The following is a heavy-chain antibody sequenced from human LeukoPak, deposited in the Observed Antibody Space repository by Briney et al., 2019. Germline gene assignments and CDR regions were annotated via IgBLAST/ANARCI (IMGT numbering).Heavy chain of an antibody. Sequence: PSETLSLTCAVSGGSISSGGYSWNWIRQPPGKGLEWIGYIYHSGSTYYNPSLKSRVNISVDRSQNQFSLKLNSVTAADTAVYYCASGDRNYYYGMDVWGQGTTVTVSS. CDR3: ASGDRNYYYGMDV. CDR1: GGSISSGGYS. D-gene: IGHD7-27*01. CDR2: IYHSGST. J-gene: IGHJ6*02. V-gene: IGHV4-30-2*01.